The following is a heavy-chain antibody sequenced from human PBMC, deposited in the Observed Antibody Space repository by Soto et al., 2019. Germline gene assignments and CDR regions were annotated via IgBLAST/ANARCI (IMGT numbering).Heavy chain of an antibody. D-gene: IGHD5-12*01. CDR1: GFTFSNAW. CDR3: TANLEYSGYDREVY. CDR2: IKSKTDGGTT. V-gene: IGHV3-15*01. J-gene: IGHJ4*02. Sequence: VQLVESGGGLVKPGGSLRLSCAASGFTFSNAWMSWVRQAPGKGLVWVGRIKSKTDGGTTDYAAPVKGRFTISRDDSKNTLYLQMNSLKTEDTAVYYCTANLEYSGYDREVYWGQGTLVTVSS.